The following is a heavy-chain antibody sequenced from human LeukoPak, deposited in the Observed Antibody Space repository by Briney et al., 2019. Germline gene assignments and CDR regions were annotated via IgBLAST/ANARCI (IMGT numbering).Heavy chain of an antibody. V-gene: IGHV4-38-2*02. CDR2: FYRSGST. CDR1: GYSISSDSY. D-gene: IGHD5-18*01. CDR3: ARHGWIQLGAGFFDI. J-gene: IGHJ3*02. Sequence: SETLSLTCTVSGYSISSDSYWGWIRQPPGRGLEWIGTFYRSGSTNYNPSLKSRVTISVDKSKNQFSLKLSSVTAADTAVYYCARHGWIQLGAGFFDIWGQGTMVTVSS.